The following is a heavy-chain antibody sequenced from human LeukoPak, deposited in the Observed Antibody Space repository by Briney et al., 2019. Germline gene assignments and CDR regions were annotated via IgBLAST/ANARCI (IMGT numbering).Heavy chain of an antibody. Sequence: GASVEVSCKASGGTFSSYAISWVRQAPGQGLEWMGGIIPIFGTANYAQKFQGRVTITTDESTSTAYMELSSLRSEDTAVYYCARESDYYGSGSYQHGAFDIWGQGTMVTVSS. CDR1: GGTFSSYA. V-gene: IGHV1-69*05. J-gene: IGHJ3*02. D-gene: IGHD3-10*01. CDR3: ARESDYYGSGSYQHGAFDI. CDR2: IIPIFGTA.